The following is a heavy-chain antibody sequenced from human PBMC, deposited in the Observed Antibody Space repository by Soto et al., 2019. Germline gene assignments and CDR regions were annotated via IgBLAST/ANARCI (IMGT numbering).Heavy chain of an antibody. Sequence: EVQLVESGGGLVQPGGSLRLSCAASGFTFSSYDMHWVRQATGKGLEWVSAIGTAGDTYYPGSVKGRFTISRENAKNSLYLQMNSLRAEDTAVYYCARHWERGSMDVWGQGTTVTVSS. CDR3: ARHWERGSMDV. CDR2: IGTAGDT. D-gene: IGHD1-26*01. V-gene: IGHV3-13*01. CDR1: GFTFSSYD. J-gene: IGHJ6*02.